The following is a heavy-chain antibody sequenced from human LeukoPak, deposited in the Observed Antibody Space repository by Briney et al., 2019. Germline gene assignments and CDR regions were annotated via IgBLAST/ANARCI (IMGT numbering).Heavy chain of an antibody. V-gene: IGHV3-30*18. CDR2: ISYDGSNK. CDR3: AKSSSNYYDSSGYYHY. J-gene: IGHJ4*02. Sequence: PGGSLRLSCAASGFTFSSYGMHWVRQAPGKGLEWVAVISYDGSNKYYADSVKGRFTISRDNSKNTLYLQMNSLRAEDTAVYYCAKSSSNYYDSSGYYHYWGQGTLVTVSS. CDR1: GFTFSSYG. D-gene: IGHD3-22*01.